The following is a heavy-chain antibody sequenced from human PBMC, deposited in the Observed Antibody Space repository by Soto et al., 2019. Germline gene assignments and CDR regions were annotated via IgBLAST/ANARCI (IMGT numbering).Heavy chain of an antibody. D-gene: IGHD3-10*01. CDR3: AREGNYGSGGGYFDS. Sequence: QVQLQESGPGLVKPSETLSLTCTVSGGSMSSYYWSWIRQPPGKGLEWIGYIYYTGSTNYNPSLRSPVTVSVDTSKNQFSLKLSSVTAADTALYYCAREGNYGSGGGYFDSWGQGTLVTVSS. CDR1: GGSMSSYY. V-gene: IGHV4-59*01. J-gene: IGHJ5*01. CDR2: IYYTGST.